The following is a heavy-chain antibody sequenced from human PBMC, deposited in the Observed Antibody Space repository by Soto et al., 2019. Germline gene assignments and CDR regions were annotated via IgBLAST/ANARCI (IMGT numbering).Heavy chain of an antibody. Sequence: EVQLLESGGGLVQPGGSLRLSCAASGFTFSNYPMSWVRQAPGKGLEWVSAISGSGGSTYYADSVKGRFTISRDSSKNTLYLQMNSLRAEDTAIYYCVKDNWNSVSAFDIWGRGTMVTVSS. V-gene: IGHV3-23*01. D-gene: IGHD1-7*01. J-gene: IGHJ3*02. CDR1: GFTFSNYP. CDR2: ISGSGGST. CDR3: VKDNWNSVSAFDI.